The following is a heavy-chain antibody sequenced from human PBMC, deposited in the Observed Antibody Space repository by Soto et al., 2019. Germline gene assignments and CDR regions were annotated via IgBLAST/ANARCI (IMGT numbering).Heavy chain of an antibody. CDR3: ALLKGYDFWSGYRDNIPGSGGLIY. Sequence: ASVKVSCKVSGYTLTELSMHWVRQAPGKGLEWMGGFDPEDGETIYAQKFQGRVTMTEDTSTDTAYMELSSLRSEDTAVYYCALLKGYDFWSGYRDNIPGSGGLIYWGQGTLVTVSS. J-gene: IGHJ4*02. V-gene: IGHV1-24*01. CDR2: FDPEDGET. D-gene: IGHD3-3*01. CDR1: GYTLTELS.